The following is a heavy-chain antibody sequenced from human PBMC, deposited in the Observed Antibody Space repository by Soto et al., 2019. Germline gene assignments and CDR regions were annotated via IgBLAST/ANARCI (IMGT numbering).Heavy chain of an antibody. CDR1: GFIFSSSA. Sequence: EVQLLDSGGGLVQPGGALRLSCSASGFIFSSSAMNWVRQAPGKGLEWVSAISGSGGSLYYADSVKGRFTISRDNSKTTLYLQMDSLRAEDTAVYYCAKGGGDRLRYGMDVWGQGTTVTVSS. J-gene: IGHJ6*02. CDR2: ISGSGGSL. CDR3: AKGGGDRLRYGMDV. V-gene: IGHV3-23*01. D-gene: IGHD2-21*02.